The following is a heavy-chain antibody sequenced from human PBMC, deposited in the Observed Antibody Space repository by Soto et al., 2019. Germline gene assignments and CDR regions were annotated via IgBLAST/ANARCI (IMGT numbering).Heavy chain of an antibody. CDR1: GFIFSTYA. CDR2: ISSSGDSA. Sequence: GGSLRLSCAASGFIFSTYAMNRVRQAPGKGLEWVSAISSSGDSAYYAESVRGRFTISRDNSINTLYLQMGSLRPEDTAVYYCAHPRGYGVFDAVDIWGQGTMVTVSS. V-gene: IGHV3-23*01. D-gene: IGHD4-17*01. CDR3: AHPRGYGVFDAVDI. J-gene: IGHJ3*02.